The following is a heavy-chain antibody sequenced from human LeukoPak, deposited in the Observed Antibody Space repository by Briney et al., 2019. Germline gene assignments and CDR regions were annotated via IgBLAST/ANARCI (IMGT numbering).Heavy chain of an antibody. D-gene: IGHD3-22*01. V-gene: IGHV4-34*01. Sequence: PSETLCLTCAVYGGSFSGYYWSWIRQPPGKGLEWIGEINHSGSTNYNPSLKSRVTISVDTSKHQFSLKLSSVTGADRAVYYCARRAYYYDSSGYGTLIDYWGQGTLVTVSS. CDR1: GGSFSGYY. CDR3: ARRAYYYDSSGYGTLIDY. J-gene: IGHJ4*02. CDR2: INHSGST.